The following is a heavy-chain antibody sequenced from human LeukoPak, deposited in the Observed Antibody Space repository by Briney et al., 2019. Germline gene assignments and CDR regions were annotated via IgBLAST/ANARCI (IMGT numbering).Heavy chain of an antibody. CDR2: IYHSENT. CDR3: ARGGNYWPQWWFDP. V-gene: IGHV4-38-2*02. D-gene: IGHD1-26*01. CDR1: GSSLRSGYY. J-gene: IGHJ5*02. Sequence: PSETLSLTCTVSGSSLRSGYYWGWIRQPPGKGLEWIGNIYHSENTYYNPSLKSRVTISLDASKNQFSLELNSVTPADTAVYYCARGGNYWPQWWFDPWGRGTLVSVSS.